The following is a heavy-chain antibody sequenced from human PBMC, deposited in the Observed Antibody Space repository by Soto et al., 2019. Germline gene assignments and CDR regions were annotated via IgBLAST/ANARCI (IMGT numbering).Heavy chain of an antibody. CDR1: GGSISSGGYY. CDR2: IYYSGST. V-gene: IGHV4-31*03. Sequence: QVQLQESGPGLVKPSQTLSLTCTVSGGSISSGGYYWSWIRQHPGKALEWIGYIYYSGSTYYNPSLKSRVTISVDTYKNQCSLKLISVTAADTAVYYCARTAIFGVVIKDYWGQGTLVTVSS. J-gene: IGHJ4*02. CDR3: ARTAIFGVVIKDY. D-gene: IGHD3-3*01.